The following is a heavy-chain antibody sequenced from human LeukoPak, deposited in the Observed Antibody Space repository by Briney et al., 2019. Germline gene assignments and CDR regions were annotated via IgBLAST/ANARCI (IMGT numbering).Heavy chain of an antibody. Sequence: GGSLRLSCATSGFNFDDYGMTWVRQIPGKGLEWVAGVNSNGRSAGYAASVRGRFTISRDNAKNSLYLEMDSLRLDDTAFYYCSRGYSTRHFPFDSWGQGTLVTVSS. D-gene: IGHD6-13*01. J-gene: IGHJ4*02. V-gene: IGHV3-20*04. CDR3: SRGYSTRHFPFDS. CDR1: GFNFDDYG. CDR2: VNSNGRSA.